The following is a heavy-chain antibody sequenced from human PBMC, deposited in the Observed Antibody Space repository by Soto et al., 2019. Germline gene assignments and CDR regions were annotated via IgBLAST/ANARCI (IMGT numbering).Heavy chain of an antibody. CDR3: ARDRLNDFWSGYYKGWDFDY. V-gene: IGHV4-28*03. D-gene: IGHD3-3*01. Sequence: SETLSITCAVSGSSVNNNYWWGWIRQPPGKGLEWIGYMYYSGTTYYNPSLKSRVTISVDTSKNQFSLKLSSVTAADTAVYYCARDRLNDFWSGYYKGWDFDYWGQGTLVTVSS. CDR1: GSSVNNNYW. J-gene: IGHJ4*02. CDR2: MYYSGTT.